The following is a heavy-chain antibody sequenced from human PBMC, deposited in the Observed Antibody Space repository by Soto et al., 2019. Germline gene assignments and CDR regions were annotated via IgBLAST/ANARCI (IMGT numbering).Heavy chain of an antibody. Sequence: PSETLSLTCAVYGGSFSGYYWSWIRQPPGKGLEWIGEINHSGSTNYNPSLKSRVTISVDTSKNQFSLKLSSVTAADTAVYYCVGMLDDGYSGYEPSTGIDYWGQGTLVTVSS. D-gene: IGHD5-12*01. V-gene: IGHV4-34*01. CDR1: GGSFSGYY. CDR2: INHSGST. CDR3: VGMLDDGYSGYEPSTGIDY. J-gene: IGHJ4*02.